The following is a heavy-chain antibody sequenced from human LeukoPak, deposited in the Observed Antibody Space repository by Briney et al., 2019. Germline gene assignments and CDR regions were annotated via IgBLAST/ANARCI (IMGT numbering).Heavy chain of an antibody. J-gene: IGHJ4*02. V-gene: IGHV3-23*01. CDR1: GFTFSSYD. CDR2: ISGSGGST. D-gene: IGHD3-22*01. CDR3: AKLGDSSGHLAWLDY. Sequence: GGSLRLSCAASGFTFSSYDMRWVRQAPGKGLEWVSGISGSGGSTYYADSVKGRFTISRDNSKNTLYLQMNSLDAEDTAVYYCAKLGDSSGHLAWLDYWGQGTLVTVSS.